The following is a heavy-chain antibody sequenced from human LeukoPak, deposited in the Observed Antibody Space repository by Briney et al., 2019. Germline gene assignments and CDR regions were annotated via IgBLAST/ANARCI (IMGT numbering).Heavy chain of an antibody. CDR2: IYTSGST. CDR3: ARPITGGNSVWYFDL. V-gene: IGHV4-4*07. J-gene: IGHJ2*01. D-gene: IGHD4-23*01. Sequence: SETLSLTCTVSGGSISSYYWSWIRQPAGKGLEWIGRIYTSGSTNYNPSLKSRVTISVDTSKNQFSLKLSSVTAADTAVYYCARPITGGNSVWYFDLWGRGTLVTVSS. CDR1: GGSISSYY.